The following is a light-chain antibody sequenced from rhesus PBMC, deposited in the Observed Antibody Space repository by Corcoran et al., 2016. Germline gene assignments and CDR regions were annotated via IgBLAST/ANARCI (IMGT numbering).Light chain of an antibody. Sequence: DIVMTQTPLSLPVTPGEPASISCRSSQSLLDSEDGNTYLDWYLPKPGQSTKLLIYEVSNRRSGVPDRVRGSVSEIDFTMKISRVEAEDVGVYYCMQALEFPYSFGQGTKVEIK. V-gene: IGKV2-104*02. CDR1: QSLLDSEDGNTY. J-gene: IGKJ2*01. CDR2: EVS. CDR3: MQALEFPYS.